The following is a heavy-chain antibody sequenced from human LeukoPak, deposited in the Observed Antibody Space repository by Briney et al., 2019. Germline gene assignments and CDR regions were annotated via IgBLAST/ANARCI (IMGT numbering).Heavy chain of an antibody. Sequence: SGTLSLTCAVSGGSISGPNWWSWLRQSPGKGLEWIGEVYHSGTANYNPSLKSRVTISVDTSKNQFSLKLSSVTAADTAVYYCARVDYYGSGSYYFRRYYFDYWGQGTLVTVSS. CDR1: GGSISGPNW. CDR2: VYHSGTA. V-gene: IGHV4-4*02. D-gene: IGHD3-10*01. J-gene: IGHJ4*02. CDR3: ARVDYYGSGSYYFRRYYFDY.